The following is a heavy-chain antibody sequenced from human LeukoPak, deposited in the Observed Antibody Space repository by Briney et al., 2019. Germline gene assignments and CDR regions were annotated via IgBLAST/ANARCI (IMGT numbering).Heavy chain of an antibody. Sequence: SETLSHTCTVSGGSVSSGGYYWSWIRQHPGKGLEWIGYIYYSGSTYYNPSLKSRVTISVDTSKNQFSLKLSSVTAADTAVYYCARAYSSGWAYYCYYGMDVWGQGTTVTVSS. CDR2: IYYSGST. CDR1: GGSVSSGGYY. J-gene: IGHJ6*02. D-gene: IGHD6-19*01. CDR3: ARAYSSGWAYYCYYGMDV. V-gene: IGHV4-31*03.